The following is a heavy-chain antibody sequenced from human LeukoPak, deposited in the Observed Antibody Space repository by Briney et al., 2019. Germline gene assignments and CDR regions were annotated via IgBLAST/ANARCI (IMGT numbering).Heavy chain of an antibody. D-gene: IGHD5-18*01. CDR2: IIPILGTA. CDR3: AGLPQLWLSADYYYYMDV. V-gene: IGHV1-69*13. Sequence: SVKVSCKPYGYTFNTYGITWVRQAPGQGLEWMGGIIPILGTANYAQKFQGRVTITADESTSTAYMELSSLRSEDTAVYYCAGLPQLWLSADYYYYMDVWGKGTTVTVSS. J-gene: IGHJ6*03. CDR1: GYTFNTYG.